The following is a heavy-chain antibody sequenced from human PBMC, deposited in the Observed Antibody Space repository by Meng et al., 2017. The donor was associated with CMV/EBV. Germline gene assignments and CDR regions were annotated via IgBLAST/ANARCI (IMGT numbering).Heavy chain of an antibody. D-gene: IGHD6-19*01. CDR3: ARDSSGWYPHFDY. J-gene: IGHJ4*02. CDR1: VGSISSYY. V-gene: IGHV4-4*07. Sequence: QVPLQVSGPEQGKPSETLSPTRTVSVGSISSYYWGWNRQPAGKGLECIGRIYTSGSTNHNPSLKSRVTMSVDTSKNQFSLKLSSVTAADTAVYYCARDSSGWYPHFDYWGQGTLVTVSS. CDR2: IYTSGST.